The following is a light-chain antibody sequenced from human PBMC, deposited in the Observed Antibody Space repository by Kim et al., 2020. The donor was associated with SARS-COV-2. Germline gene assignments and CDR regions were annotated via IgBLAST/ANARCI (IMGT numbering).Light chain of an antibody. CDR1: CSNVGGNY. V-gene: IGLV1-47*01. CDR3: AAWDDSLSGQGV. Sequence: VRNSCAAICSNVGGNYLYWNQHLPGTAPALIIYSNDRRPSGVPDRFSGSKSGTSASLAISGLQSEGEADYYCAAWDDSLSGQGVFGGGTKLTVL. CDR2: SND. J-gene: IGLJ2*01.